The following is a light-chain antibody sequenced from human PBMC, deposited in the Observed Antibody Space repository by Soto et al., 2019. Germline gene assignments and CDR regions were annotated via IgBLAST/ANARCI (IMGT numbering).Light chain of an antibody. Sequence: EIVLTQSPATLSLSPGEGATLSCRASQSVSSYLAWYQQKPGQAPRLLIYDASNRATGIPARFSGSGSGTDFTLTISSLEPEDFAVYYCQQRSNWPLTFGPGTKVDTK. J-gene: IGKJ3*01. CDR2: DAS. V-gene: IGKV3-11*01. CDR3: QQRSNWPLT. CDR1: QSVSSY.